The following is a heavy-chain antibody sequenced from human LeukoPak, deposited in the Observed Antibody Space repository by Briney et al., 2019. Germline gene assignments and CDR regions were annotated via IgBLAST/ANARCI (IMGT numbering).Heavy chain of an antibody. J-gene: IGHJ2*01. Sequence: QPGGSLRLSCAASGFTFSTYEMNWVRQAPGRGLEWVSTISGSGANMWYPDSLKGRFSISRDNAQKSLNLQMNSLRADDTAVYYCARRRSRYFDLWGRGTLVTVSS. V-gene: IGHV3-48*03. CDR1: GFTFSTYE. CDR2: ISGSGANM. CDR3: ARRRSRYFDL.